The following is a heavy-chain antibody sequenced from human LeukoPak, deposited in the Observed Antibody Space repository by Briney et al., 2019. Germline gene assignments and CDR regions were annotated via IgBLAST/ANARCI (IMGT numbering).Heavy chain of an antibody. V-gene: IGHV3-23*01. Sequence: GASLRLSCAASGFTFSNYAMSWVRQAPGKGLEWVSAILGSGGSTYYADSVKGRFTVSRDNSKSTLYLQMDSLRAEDTALYYCAKWGDYDVLTGYYVPDYWGQGTLVTVSS. CDR1: GFTFSNYA. CDR2: ILGSGGST. J-gene: IGHJ4*02. CDR3: AKWGDYDVLTGYYVPDY. D-gene: IGHD3-9*01.